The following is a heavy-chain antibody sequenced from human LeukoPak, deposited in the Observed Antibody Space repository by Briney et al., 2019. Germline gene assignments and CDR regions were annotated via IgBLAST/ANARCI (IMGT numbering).Heavy chain of an antibody. V-gene: IGHV3-11*01. D-gene: IGHD1-26*01. Sequence: GRSLRLSCAASGFTFSDYYMTWIRQAPGKGLEWLSYISDSADNIHYTDSVKGRFTISRDNAKNSVALQMNSLRAEDTAVYYCASPPLGDAGRYSAVHHWGQGTLVTVSS. CDR1: GFTFSDYY. J-gene: IGHJ5*02. CDR3: ASPPLGDAGRYSAVHH. CDR2: ISDSADNI.